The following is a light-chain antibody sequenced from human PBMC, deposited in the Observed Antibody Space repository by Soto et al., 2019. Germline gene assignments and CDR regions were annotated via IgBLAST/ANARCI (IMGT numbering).Light chain of an antibody. Sequence: EIVMTQSPATLSVSPGERATLSCRASQSVSSNFAWFQQKPGQAPRLLLYRASTRATDIPARFNGSGSGREFTLTISSLQSEDFAVYYCQQYNNSPYTFGQGTQLEIK. CDR3: QQYNNSPYT. CDR1: QSVSSN. CDR2: RAS. J-gene: IGKJ2*01. V-gene: IGKV3-15*01.